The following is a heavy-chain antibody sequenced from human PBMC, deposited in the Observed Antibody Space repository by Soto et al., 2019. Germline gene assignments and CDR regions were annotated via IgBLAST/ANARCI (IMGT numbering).Heavy chain of an antibody. J-gene: IGHJ6*02. CDR2: IIPILGIA. CDR3: ATERRYGGMDV. D-gene: IGHD1-1*01. CDR1: GGTFSRYT. Sequence: QVQLVQSGAEVKKPGSSVQVSCKASGGTFSRYTISWVRQAPVHGLEWMGRIIPILGIANYAQKFQGRVTITADKSTSTAYMELSSLRSEDTDVYSCATERRYGGMDVWGQGTTVTVSS. V-gene: IGHV1-69*02.